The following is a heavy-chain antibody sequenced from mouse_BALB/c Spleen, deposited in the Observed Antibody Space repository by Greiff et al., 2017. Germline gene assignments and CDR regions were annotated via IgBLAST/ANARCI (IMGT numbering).Heavy chain of an antibody. V-gene: IGHV1S29*02. CDR3: ATPYGNYVGWFAY. J-gene: IGHJ3*01. D-gene: IGHD2-1*01. CDR1: GYTFTDYN. Sequence: EVQLQESGPELVKPGASVKISCKASGYTFTDYNMHWVKQSHGKSLEWIGYIYPYNGGTGYNQKFKSKATLTVDNSSSTAYMELRSLTSEDSAVYYCATPYGNYVGWFAYWGQGTLVTVSA. CDR2: IYPYNGGT.